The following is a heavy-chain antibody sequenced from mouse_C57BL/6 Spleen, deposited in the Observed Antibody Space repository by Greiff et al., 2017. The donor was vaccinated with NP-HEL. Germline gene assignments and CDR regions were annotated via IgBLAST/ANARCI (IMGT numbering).Heavy chain of an antibody. CDR3: ARDQIYGKGYYAMDY. Sequence: EVKLVESGGGLVKPGGSLKLSCAASGFTFSSYAMSWVRQTPEKRLEWVATISDGGSYTYYPDNVKGRFTISRDNAKNNLYLQMSHLKSEDTAMYYCARDQIYGKGYYAMDYWGQGTSVTVSS. D-gene: IGHD2-1*01. J-gene: IGHJ4*01. V-gene: IGHV5-4*01. CDR1: GFTFSSYA. CDR2: ISDGGSYT.